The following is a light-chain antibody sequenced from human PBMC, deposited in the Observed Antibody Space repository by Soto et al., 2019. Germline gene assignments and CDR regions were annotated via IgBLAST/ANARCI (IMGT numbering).Light chain of an antibody. CDR2: SDY. Sequence: QSVLTQPPSASGTPGQRVTISCSGSSSNIGVNYVYWYQQLPGTAPKLLIYSDYERPSGVPDRFSGSKSGTSASLAIRGLRSEDEADYYCGAWDESLSGVVFGGGTKLTVL. CDR3: GAWDESLSGVV. J-gene: IGLJ2*01. CDR1: SSNIGVNY. V-gene: IGLV1-47*02.